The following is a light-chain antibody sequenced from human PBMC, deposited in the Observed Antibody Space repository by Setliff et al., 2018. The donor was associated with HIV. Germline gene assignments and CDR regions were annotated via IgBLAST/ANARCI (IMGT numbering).Light chain of an antibody. CDR1: NSNIGAGYD. J-gene: IGLJ2*01. CDR2: GNN. V-gene: IGLV1-40*01. Sequence: QSVLTQPPSVSGAPGQRVTISCTGSNSNIGAGYDVHWYQQLPGTAPKLLIYGNNNRPSGVPDRFSGSKSGTSASLAITGLQAEDEADYYCQSYDSSLHVVFGGGTKVTVL. CDR3: QSYDSSLHVV.